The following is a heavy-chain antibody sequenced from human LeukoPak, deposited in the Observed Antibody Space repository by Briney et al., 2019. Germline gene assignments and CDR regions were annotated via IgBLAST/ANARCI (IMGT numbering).Heavy chain of an antibody. CDR3: ARIPYSYLDY. V-gene: IGHV4-39*01. CDR1: GGSISNRAYD. CDR2: IYYSGGT. Sequence: TSSETLSLTCTVSGGSISNRAYDWGGIRQPPGKRLEWIGSIYYSGGTFYTPSLKNRVTISVDTSKNQCSLKLTSVTAADPAVYYCARIPYSYLDYWGQGTLVTISS. J-gene: IGHJ4*02. D-gene: IGHD5-18*01.